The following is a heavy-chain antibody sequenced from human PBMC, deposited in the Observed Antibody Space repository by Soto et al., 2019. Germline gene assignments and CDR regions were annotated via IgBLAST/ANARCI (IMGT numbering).Heavy chain of an antibody. D-gene: IGHD1-26*01. Sequence: QVQLVESGGGVVQPGRSLRLSCAASGFTFSSYGMHWVRQAPGKGLEWVAVIWYDGSNKYYADSVKGRFIISRDNSKNTLYLQMNSLRAEDRAVYYCARDREMALDYWGQGTLVTVSS. J-gene: IGHJ4*02. CDR3: ARDREMALDY. CDR1: GFTFSSYG. CDR2: IWYDGSNK. V-gene: IGHV3-33*01.